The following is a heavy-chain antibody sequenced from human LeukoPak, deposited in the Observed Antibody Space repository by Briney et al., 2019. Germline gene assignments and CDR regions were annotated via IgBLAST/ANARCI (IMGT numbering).Heavy chain of an antibody. D-gene: IGHD3-22*01. V-gene: IGHV4-59*08. CDR3: ASLSYDGSGYIRTFDY. CDR2: TYYSGST. CDR1: GGSIRNYY. Sequence: PSETLSLTCTVSGGSIRNYYWSWIRQPPGKGLEWIGYTYYSGSTNYNPSLKSRVTISVDTSKNHFSLRLGAVTAADTAVYYCASLSYDGSGYIRTFDYWGQGALVTVSS. J-gene: IGHJ4*02.